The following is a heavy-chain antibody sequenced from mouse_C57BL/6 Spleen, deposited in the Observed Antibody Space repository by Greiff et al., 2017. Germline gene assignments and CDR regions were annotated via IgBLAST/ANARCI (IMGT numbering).Heavy chain of an antibody. CDR3: ARWLLNSFDY. J-gene: IGHJ2*01. CDR1: GYTFTSYW. CDR2: IDPSDSYT. V-gene: IGHV1-59*01. D-gene: IGHD2-3*01. Sequence: QVQLQQPGAELVRPGTSVKLSCKASGYTFTSYWMHWVKQRPGQGLEWIGVIDPSDSYTNYNQKFKGKATLTVETSSSTAYMPLSSLTSEDSAVYYCARWLLNSFDYWGQGTTLTVSS.